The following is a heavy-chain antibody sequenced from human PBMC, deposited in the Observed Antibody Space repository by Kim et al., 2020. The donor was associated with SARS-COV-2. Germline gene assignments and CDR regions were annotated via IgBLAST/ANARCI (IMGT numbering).Heavy chain of an antibody. CDR3: AATVGGTPSNPFLDY. J-gene: IGHJ4*02. V-gene: IGHV3-15*01. Sequence: GGSLRLSCATSGFTFNIAWLTWVRRAPGRRLEWVGRIRSKASLPTPEYAAPVKGRFTISRDDSTNTLFLHMNRLKTEDTGVYYCAATVGGTPSNPFLDYWGQGAQVTVSS. CDR1: GFTFNIAW. D-gene: IGHD2-8*02. CDR2: IRSKASLPTP.